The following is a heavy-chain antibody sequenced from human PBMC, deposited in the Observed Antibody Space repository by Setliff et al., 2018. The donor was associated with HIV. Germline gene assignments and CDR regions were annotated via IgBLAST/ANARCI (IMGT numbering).Heavy chain of an antibody. CDR1: GYTFTSYG. CDR3: AREAEQGERSSSWYFDY. J-gene: IGHJ4*02. Sequence: ASVKVSCKASGYTFTSYGISWVRQAPGQGLEWMGWISGYSGNTKYAQRFQGRVTITADESTSTAYMELSSLRSDDTAVYYCAREAEQGERSSSWYFDYWGQGTLVTVSS. D-gene: IGHD6-6*01. V-gene: IGHV1-18*01. CDR2: ISGYSGNT.